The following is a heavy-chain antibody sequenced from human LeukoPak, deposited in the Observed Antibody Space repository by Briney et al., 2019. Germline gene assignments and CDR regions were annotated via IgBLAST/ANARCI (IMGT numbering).Heavy chain of an antibody. V-gene: IGHV4-59*08. D-gene: IGHD3-10*01. J-gene: IGHJ5*02. CDR1: GGSISSYY. CDR2: IYYSGST. CDR3: ARELGGYLNWFDP. Sequence: SETLSLTCTVSGGSISSYYWSWIRQPPGKGLEWIRYIYYSGSTNYNPSLKSRVTISVDTSKNQFSLKLSSVTAADTAVYYCARELGGYLNWFDPWGQGTLVTVSS.